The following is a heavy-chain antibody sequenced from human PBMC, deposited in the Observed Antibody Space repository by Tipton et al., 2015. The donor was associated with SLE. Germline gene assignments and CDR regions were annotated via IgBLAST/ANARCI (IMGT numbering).Heavy chain of an antibody. Sequence: TLSLTCTVSGGSIRSHYWAWIRQPPGKGLDWIGYVYYSGSTNYNPSLKSRVTISVDTSKHQFSLKLSSVTAADTAVYYCATLSAGQSTTGHWGQGTLVTVSS. V-gene: IGHV4-59*08. D-gene: IGHD4-17*01. J-gene: IGHJ4*02. CDR3: ATLSAGQSTTGH. CDR2: VYYSGST. CDR1: GGSIRSHY.